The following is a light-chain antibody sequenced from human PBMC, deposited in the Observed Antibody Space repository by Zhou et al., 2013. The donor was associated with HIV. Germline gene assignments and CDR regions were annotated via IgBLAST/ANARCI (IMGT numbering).Light chain of an antibody. Sequence: DIQMTQSPSSLSASVGDRVTITCRASQGISNYLARYQQKPGKVPKLLIYAASTLQSGVPSRFSGSGSGTDFTLTITSLLPEDAAIYYCHNYISAPRTFGQGTKVEIQ. J-gene: IGKJ1*01. CDR1: QGISNY. CDR3: HNYISAPRT. CDR2: AAS. V-gene: IGKV1-27*01.